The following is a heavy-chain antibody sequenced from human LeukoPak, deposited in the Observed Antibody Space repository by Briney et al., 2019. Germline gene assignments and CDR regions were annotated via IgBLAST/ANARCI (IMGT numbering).Heavy chain of an antibody. J-gene: IGHJ5*02. Sequence: SETLSLTCTVSGGSISSSSYYWGWIRQPPGKGLEWIGSIYYSGSTYYNPSFKSRVTVSVDTSKNQFSLKLTSVTAADTAIYYCARDKDYTGLGSFGRWFDPWGQGTLVTVSS. CDR1: GGSISSSSYY. CDR2: IYYSGST. D-gene: IGHD3-10*01. V-gene: IGHV4-39*07. CDR3: ARDKDYTGLGSFGRWFDP.